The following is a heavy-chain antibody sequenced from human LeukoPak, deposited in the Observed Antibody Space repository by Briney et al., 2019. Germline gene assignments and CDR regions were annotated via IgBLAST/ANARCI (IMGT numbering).Heavy chain of an antibody. D-gene: IGHD4-23*01. V-gene: IGHV3-15*01. J-gene: IGHJ4*02. CDR3: TTAGSGGLN. Sequence: TGGSLRLSCAASGFTFSNAWMSWVRQAPGKGLEWVGRIKSKTDCGITDYAAPVKGRFTISKDDSKNTLYLQMNSLKTEDTAVYYCTTAGSGGLNWGQGTLVTVPS. CDR1: GFTFSNAW. CDR2: IKSKTDCGIT.